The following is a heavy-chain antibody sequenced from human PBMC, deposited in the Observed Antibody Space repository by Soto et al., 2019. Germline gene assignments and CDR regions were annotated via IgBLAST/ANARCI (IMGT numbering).Heavy chain of an antibody. CDR1: GFTFSSYG. CDR2: IWYDGSNK. J-gene: IGHJ6*02. V-gene: IGHV3-33*01. D-gene: IGHD6-19*01. Sequence: QVQLVESGGGVVQPGRSLRLSCAASGFTFSSYGMHWVRQAPGKGLEWVAVIWYDGSNKYYADSVKGRFTISRDNSKNTLYLKMNSLSAEDTAVYYCARDQGSGWYDGDYYGMDVWGQGTTVTVS. CDR3: ARDQGSGWYDGDYYGMDV.